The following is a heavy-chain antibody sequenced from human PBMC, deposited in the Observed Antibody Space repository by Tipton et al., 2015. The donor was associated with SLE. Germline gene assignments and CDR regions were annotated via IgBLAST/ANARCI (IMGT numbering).Heavy chain of an antibody. D-gene: IGHD5-18*01. CDR1: GGSFSGYY. CDR2: INHSGST. J-gene: IGHJ4*02. CDR3: ARDRGYSRGHYFDY. V-gene: IGHV4-34*01. Sequence: TLSLTCAVYGGSFSGYYWSWIRQPPGKGLEGIGEINHSGSTNYNPSLKSRVTISVDTSKNQFSLKLSSVTAADTAVYYCARDRGYSRGHYFDYWGQGTLVTVSS.